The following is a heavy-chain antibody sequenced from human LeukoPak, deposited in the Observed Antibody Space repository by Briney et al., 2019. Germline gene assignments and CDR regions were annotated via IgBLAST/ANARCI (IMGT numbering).Heavy chain of an antibody. CDR1: GGSIRSGGYS. D-gene: IGHD3-10*01. V-gene: IGHV4-30-2*01. CDR2: IYHSGST. J-gene: IGHJ4*02. Sequence: SETLSLTCAVSGGSIRSGGYSWSWIRQPPGKGLEWIGYIYHSGSTYYNPSPKSRVTISVDRSKNQFSLKLSSVTAADTAVYYCARVKLWFGEFPFDYWGQGTLVTVSS. CDR3: ARVKLWFGEFPFDY.